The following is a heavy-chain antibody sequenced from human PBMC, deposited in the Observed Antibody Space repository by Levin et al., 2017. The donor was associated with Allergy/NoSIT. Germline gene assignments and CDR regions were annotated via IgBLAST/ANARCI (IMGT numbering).Heavy chain of an antibody. CDR2: ISSNGGST. CDR3: VKEMYSSGWYGVVDY. CDR1: GFTFSSYA. D-gene: IGHD6-19*01. Sequence: LLLTCSASGFTFSSYAMHWVRQAPGKGLEYVSAISSNGGSTYYADSVKGRFTISRDNSKNTLYLQMSSLRAEDTAVYYCVKEMYSSGWYGVVDYWGQGTLVTVSS. J-gene: IGHJ4*02. V-gene: IGHV3-64D*06.